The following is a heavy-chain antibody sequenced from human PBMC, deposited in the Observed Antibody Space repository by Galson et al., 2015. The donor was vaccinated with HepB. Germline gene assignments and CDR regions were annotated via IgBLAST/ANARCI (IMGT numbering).Heavy chain of an antibody. V-gene: IGHV3-21*01. Sequence: SLRLSCAVSGFILSDYSMNWVRQAPGKGLEWVSSITISSSHKNYADSVKGRFTISRDNAKNSLYLEMNSLRAEDTAVYYCARVPDYDSIGRSDYWGQGTLVTVSS. CDR3: ARVPDYDSIGRSDY. D-gene: IGHD3-22*01. CDR1: GFILSDYS. J-gene: IGHJ4*02. CDR2: ITISSSHK.